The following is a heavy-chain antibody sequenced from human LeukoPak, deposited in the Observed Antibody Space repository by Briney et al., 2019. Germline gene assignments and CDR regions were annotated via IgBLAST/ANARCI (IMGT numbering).Heavy chain of an antibody. D-gene: IGHD3-3*01. CDR3: ARDFWSGYSLWYYYYYMDV. J-gene: IGHJ6*03. CDR1: GYTFTGYY. CDR2: INPNSGGT. Sequence: ASVKVSCKASGYTFTGYYMHWVRQAPGQGLEWMGWINPNSGGTNYAQKFQGRVTMTRDTSISTAYMELSRLRSDDTAVYYCARDFWSGYSLWYYYYYMDVWGKGTTVTVSS. V-gene: IGHV1-2*02.